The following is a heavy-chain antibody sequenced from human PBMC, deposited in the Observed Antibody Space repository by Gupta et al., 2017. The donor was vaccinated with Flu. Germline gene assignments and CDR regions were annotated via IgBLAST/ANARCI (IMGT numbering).Heavy chain of an antibody. V-gene: IGHV5-51*01. CDR2: VYLGDSDT. D-gene: IGHD3-9*01. J-gene: IGHJ4*02. Sequence: EVQLVQSGAEVKKPGESLKLSCKDSAHSFSSSWIGWVRQMPGKGLEWMGIVYLGDSDTRYSPSFQGQVTMSADKSIRTAYLQWSRLKASDTAMYFCARLNTAGVTGSPHGYFDYWGQGTLVTVSS. CDR1: AHSFSSSW. CDR3: ARLNTAGVTGSPHGYFDY.